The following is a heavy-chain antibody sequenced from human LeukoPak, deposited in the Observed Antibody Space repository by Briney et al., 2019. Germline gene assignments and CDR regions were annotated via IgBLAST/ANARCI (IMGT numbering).Heavy chain of an antibody. Sequence: SETLSLTCAVYGGSFSGYYWSWIRQPPGKGLEWIGSIYYSGSTYYNPSLKSRVTISVDTSKNQFSLKLSSVTAADTAVYYCAMYPRGIQLWPYFDYWGQGTLVTVSS. J-gene: IGHJ4*02. CDR3: AMYPRGIQLWPYFDY. V-gene: IGHV4-34*01. CDR1: GGSFSGYY. D-gene: IGHD5-18*01. CDR2: IYYSGST.